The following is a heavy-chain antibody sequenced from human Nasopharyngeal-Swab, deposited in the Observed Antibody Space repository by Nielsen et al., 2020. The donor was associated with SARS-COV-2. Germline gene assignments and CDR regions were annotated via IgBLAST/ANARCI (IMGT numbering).Heavy chain of an antibody. CDR3: ALITMVRGVTAGQLDP. D-gene: IGHD3-10*01. CDR2: IIPIFGTA. V-gene: IGHV1-69*01. J-gene: IGHJ5*02. Sequence: WVRQAPGQRLEWMGGIIPIFGTANYAQKFQGRVTITADESTSTAYMELSSLRSEDTAVYYCALITMVRGVTAGQLDPWGQGTLVNVSS.